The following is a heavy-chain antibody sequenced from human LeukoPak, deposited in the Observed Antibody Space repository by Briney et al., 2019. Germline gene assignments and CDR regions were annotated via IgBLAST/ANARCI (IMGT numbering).Heavy chain of an antibody. D-gene: IGHD4-17*01. CDR2: LYHSGST. CDR1: GFTFSSYG. V-gene: IGHV4-38-2*02. Sequence: GSLRLSCAASGFTFSSYGMHWVRQAPGKGLEWIGTLYHSGSTYYNPSLKSRVTISIDTSKNQFSLRLSSVTAADTAVYYCAREYYGASVDYWGQGTLVTVSS. J-gene: IGHJ4*02. CDR3: AREYYGASVDY.